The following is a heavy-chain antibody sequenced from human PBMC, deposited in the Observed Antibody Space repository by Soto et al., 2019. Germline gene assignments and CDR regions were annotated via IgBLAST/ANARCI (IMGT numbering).Heavy chain of an antibody. CDR3: ARTADGITGTTVWFDP. Sequence: PGESLKISCKGSGYSFTSYWIGWVRQMPGKGLEWMGIIYPGDSDTRYSPSFQGQVTISADKSISTAYLQWSSLKASDTAMYYCARTADGITGTTVWFDPWGQGTLVTVSS. CDR1: GYSFTSYW. D-gene: IGHD1-7*01. V-gene: IGHV5-51*01. J-gene: IGHJ5*02. CDR2: IYPGDSDT.